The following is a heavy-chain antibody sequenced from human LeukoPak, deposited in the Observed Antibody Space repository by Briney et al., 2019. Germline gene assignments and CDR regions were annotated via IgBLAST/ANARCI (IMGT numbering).Heavy chain of an antibody. V-gene: IGHV3-33*01. Sequence: GGSLRLSCAASGFTFSSYGMHWVRLAPGKGLEWVAVIWYDGSNKYYADSVKGRFTISRDNSKNTLYLQMNSLRAEDTAVYYCARADYDGYFDYWGQGTLVTVSS. J-gene: IGHJ4*02. D-gene: IGHD4-17*01. CDR1: GFTFSSYG. CDR2: IWYDGSNK. CDR3: ARADYDGYFDY.